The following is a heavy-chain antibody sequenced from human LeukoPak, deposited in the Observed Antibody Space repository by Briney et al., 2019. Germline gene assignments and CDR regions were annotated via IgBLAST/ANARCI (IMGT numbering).Heavy chain of an antibody. CDR3: ATSRVGDTVSLDY. Sequence: ASVKVSCKVSGYTLTELSIHWVRQSPGKGLEWMGGFEPEDAKTFYAQRFQGRITMTEDTSTSTGYMNLSSLRSEDTAIYYCATSRVGDTVSLDYWGQGSLVTVSS. V-gene: IGHV1-24*01. CDR2: FEPEDAKT. D-gene: IGHD1-26*01. CDR1: GYTLTELS. J-gene: IGHJ4*02.